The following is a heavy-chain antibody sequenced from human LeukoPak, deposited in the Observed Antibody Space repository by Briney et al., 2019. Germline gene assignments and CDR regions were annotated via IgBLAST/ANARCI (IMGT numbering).Heavy chain of an antibody. CDR2: MNPNSGNT. Sequence: ASVKVSCKASGYTFTSYDINWVLQATGQGLEWMGWMNPNSGNTGYAQKFQGRVTTTRNTSISTAYMELSSLRSEDTAVYYCAREYSSSWTDLDYWGQGTLVTVSS. J-gene: IGHJ4*02. CDR3: AREYSSSWTDLDY. V-gene: IGHV1-8*03. D-gene: IGHD6-13*01. CDR1: GYTFTSYD.